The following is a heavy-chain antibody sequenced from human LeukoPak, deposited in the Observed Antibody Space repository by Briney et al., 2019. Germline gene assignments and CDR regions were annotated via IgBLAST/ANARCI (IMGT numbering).Heavy chain of an antibody. V-gene: IGHV4-59*01. CDR2: IYYSGST. D-gene: IGHD2-21*02. J-gene: IGHJ6*02. CDR1: GGSISSYY. CDR3: AREVVTRDHNYGLDV. Sequence: SETLSLTCTVSGGSISSYYWSWLRQPPGKGLEWIGYIYYSGSTNYNPSLKRRVTISVATSKNQFSLKVSSVTAADTAVYHCAREVVTRDHNYGLDVWGQGTTVTVSS.